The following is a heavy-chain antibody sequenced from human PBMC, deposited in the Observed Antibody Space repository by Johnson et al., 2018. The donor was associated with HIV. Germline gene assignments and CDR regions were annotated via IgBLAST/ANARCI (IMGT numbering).Heavy chain of an antibody. Sequence: QVQLVESGGGVVQPRRSLRLSCVASGFPFSTYAIHWVRQAPGKGLEWVAVISYDGTKKYYADSVKGRFTISRDNSKNTLYLQMNSLRAEDTAVYYCAKGGSAVAVAFDIWGQGTMVTVSS. J-gene: IGHJ3*02. D-gene: IGHD6-19*01. V-gene: IGHV3-30-3*01. CDR1: GFPFSTYA. CDR3: AKGGSAVAVAFDI. CDR2: ISYDGTKK.